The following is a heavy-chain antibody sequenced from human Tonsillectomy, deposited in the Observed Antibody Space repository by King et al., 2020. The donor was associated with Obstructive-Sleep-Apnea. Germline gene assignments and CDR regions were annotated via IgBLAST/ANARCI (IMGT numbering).Heavy chain of an antibody. D-gene: IGHD3-16*01. CDR3: ARVMDDYVWGSYYY. J-gene: IGHJ4*02. CDR1: GFTFGDYG. Sequence: VQLVESGGGLVQPGRSLRLSCTGSGFTFGDYGMSWFRQAPGKGLEWVGLFRIKAYGGTTEYAASVKGRLAISRDDSKSIAYLQMNSLKTEDPAVYYCARVMDDYVWGSYYYWGQGTLVTVSS. CDR2: FRIKAYGGTT. V-gene: IGHV3-49*03.